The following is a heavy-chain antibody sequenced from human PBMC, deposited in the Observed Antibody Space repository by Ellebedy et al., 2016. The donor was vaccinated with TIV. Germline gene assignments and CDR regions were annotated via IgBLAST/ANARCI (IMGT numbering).Heavy chain of an antibody. V-gene: IGHV4-59*01. CDR1: GDSISSYY. CDR3: ARGGASSKYFDY. Sequence: MPSETLSLTCTVSGDSISSYYWSWIRQPPGKGLEWIGVIYYSGSTNYNPSLKSRVTISVDTSKNQFSLELSSVTAADKAVYYCARGGASSKYFDYWGQGTLVTVSS. J-gene: IGHJ4*02. CDR2: IYYSGST.